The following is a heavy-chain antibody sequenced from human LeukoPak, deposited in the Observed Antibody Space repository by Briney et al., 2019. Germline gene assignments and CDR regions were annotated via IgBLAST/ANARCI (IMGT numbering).Heavy chain of an antibody. CDR1: GFTVSSNY. V-gene: IGHV3-53*01. CDR3: ARMTTTLSGAFDI. Sequence: GSLRLSCAASGFTVSSNYMSWVRQAPGKGLEWVSVIYSGGSTYYADSVKGRFTISRDNTKNTLYLQMNSLRAEDTAVYYCARMTTTLSGAFDIWGQGTMVTVSS. CDR2: IYSGGST. J-gene: IGHJ3*02. D-gene: IGHD4-11*01.